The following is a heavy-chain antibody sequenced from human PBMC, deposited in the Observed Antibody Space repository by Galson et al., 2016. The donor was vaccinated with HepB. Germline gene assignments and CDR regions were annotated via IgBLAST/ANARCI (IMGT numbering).Heavy chain of an antibody. V-gene: IGHV3-23*01. CDR3: GEIPDLIDDRGIRGDFNY. Sequence: SLRLSCAASGFTFSRSDMHWVRQAAGTGLEWVSGIGGSGGSAYYADSVTGRFTISRDNSKNTLYLQMNSLIAEDTAVYYCGEIPDLIDDRGIRGDFNYWGQGTSVTVSS. CDR1: GFTFSRSD. CDR2: IGGSGGSA. J-gene: IGHJ4*02. D-gene: IGHD3-10*01.